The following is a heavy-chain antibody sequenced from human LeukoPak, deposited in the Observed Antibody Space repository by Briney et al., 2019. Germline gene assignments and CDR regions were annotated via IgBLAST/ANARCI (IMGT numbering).Heavy chain of an antibody. D-gene: IGHD1-26*01. V-gene: IGHV3-30*02. CDR3: AKGQLGASDYFDY. J-gene: IGHJ4*02. Sequence: GGSLRLSCAASGFTFNNYGMHWVRQAPGKGLEWVTFIRFDGSNKYYADSVKGRFTISRDNSKNTLYLQMNSLRAEDTAVYYCAKGQLGASDYFDYWGQGTLVTVSS. CDR2: IRFDGSNK. CDR1: GFTFNNYG.